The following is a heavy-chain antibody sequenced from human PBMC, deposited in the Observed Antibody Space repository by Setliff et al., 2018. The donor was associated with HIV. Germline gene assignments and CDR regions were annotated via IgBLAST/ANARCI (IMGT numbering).Heavy chain of an antibody. CDR1: GGSITSGTYF. V-gene: IGHV4-61*02. CDR2: VYVSGST. D-gene: IGHD3-10*01. J-gene: IGHJ5*02. CDR3: ARGGDFSGSGSLGS. Sequence: SETLSLTCTVSGGSITSGTYFWSWLRQPAGKGLEWIGRVYVSGSTNYNPSLKSRLTISLDTSKNQFSLRLNSVTAADTAVYYCARGGDFSGSGSLGSWGQGILFTVSS.